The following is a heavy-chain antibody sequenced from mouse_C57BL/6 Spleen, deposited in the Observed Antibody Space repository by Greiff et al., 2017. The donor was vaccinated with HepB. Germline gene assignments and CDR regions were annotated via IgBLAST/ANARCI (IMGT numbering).Heavy chain of an antibody. CDR2: ISYDGSN. Sequence: ESGPGLVKPSQSLSLTCSVTGYSITSGYYWNWIRQFPGNKLEWMGYISYDGSNNYNPSLKNRISITRDTSKNQFCLKLNSVTTEDTATYYGARDYYGSSYWYFDVWGTGTTVTVSS. V-gene: IGHV3-6*01. D-gene: IGHD1-1*01. CDR1: GYSITSGYY. CDR3: ARDYYGSSYWYFDV. J-gene: IGHJ1*03.